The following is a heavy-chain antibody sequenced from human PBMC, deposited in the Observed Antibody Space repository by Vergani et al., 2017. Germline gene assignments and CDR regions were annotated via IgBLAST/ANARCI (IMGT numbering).Heavy chain of an antibody. CDR2: IIPIFGTA. D-gene: IGHD3-22*01. J-gene: IGHJ3*02. CDR3: ARLGDDSRGYRGDAFDI. CDR1: GGTFISYA. V-gene: IGHV1-69*01. Sequence: QVQLVQSGAEVKKPGASVKVSCKASGGTFISYAISWVRQAPGQGLEWMGGIIPIFGTANYAQKCQGRVTISADESTSTAYMELSSLRCEDTAVDYCARLGDDSRGYRGDAFDIWDRGTVVVVSA.